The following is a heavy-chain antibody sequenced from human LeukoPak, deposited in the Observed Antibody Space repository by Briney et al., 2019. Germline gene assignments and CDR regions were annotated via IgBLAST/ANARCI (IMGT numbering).Heavy chain of an antibody. V-gene: IGHV1-69*06. CDR2: TIPIFGTA. CDR1: GGTFSSYA. Sequence: SVKVSCKASGGTFSSYAIIWVRQAPGQGLEWMGGTIPIFGTANYAQKFQGRVTITADKSTSTAYMELSSLRSEDTAVYYCARDLRFLESENWFDPWGQGTLVTVSS. CDR3: ARDLRFLESENWFDP. J-gene: IGHJ5*02. D-gene: IGHD3-3*01.